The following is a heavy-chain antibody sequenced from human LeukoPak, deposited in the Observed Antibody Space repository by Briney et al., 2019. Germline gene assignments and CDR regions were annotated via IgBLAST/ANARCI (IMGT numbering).Heavy chain of an antibody. D-gene: IGHD2-2*01. Sequence: SVKVSCKASGGTSSSYAISWVRQAPGQGLEWMGGIIPIFGTANYAQKFQGRVTITADESTSTAYMELSSLRSEDTAVYYCARNHCSSTSCYFWYFDYWGQGTLVTVSS. CDR3: ARNHCSSTSCYFWYFDY. CDR1: GGTSSSYA. V-gene: IGHV1-69*13. J-gene: IGHJ4*02. CDR2: IIPIFGTA.